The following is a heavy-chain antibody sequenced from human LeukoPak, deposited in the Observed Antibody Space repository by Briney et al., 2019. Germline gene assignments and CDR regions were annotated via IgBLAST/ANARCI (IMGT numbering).Heavy chain of an antibody. D-gene: IGHD3-22*01. CDR3: ARNLYYYDSSGSIDY. CDR2: INPNSGAT. V-gene: IGHV1-2*02. CDR1: GYTFTAYY. Sequence: ASAKVSCKASGYTFTAYYMHWVRQAPGQGLEWMGWINPNSGATNYAQKFQGRVTMTSDTSISTAYMELSRLRSDDTAVYYCARNLYYYDSSGSIDYWGQGTLVTVSS. J-gene: IGHJ4*02.